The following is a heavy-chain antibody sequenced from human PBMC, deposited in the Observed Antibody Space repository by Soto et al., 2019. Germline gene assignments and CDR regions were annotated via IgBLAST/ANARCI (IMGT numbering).Heavy chain of an antibody. CDR3: CIVGATSHRYFQC. CDR1: GCTFSSYA. D-gene: IGHD1-26*01. J-gene: IGHJ4*02. CDR2: IIPIFGTA. V-gene: IGHV1-69*13. Sequence: SVKVSCKASGCTFSSYAISWVRQAPGQGLEWMGGIIPIFGTANYAQKFQGRVTITADESTSTAYMELSSLRSEDTAVYYCCIVGATSHRYFQCWGQGTMVNVS.